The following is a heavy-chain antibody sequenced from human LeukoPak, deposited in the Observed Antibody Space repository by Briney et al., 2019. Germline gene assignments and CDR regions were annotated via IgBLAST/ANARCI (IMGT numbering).Heavy chain of an antibody. CDR1: GGSISSGGYY. V-gene: IGHV4-31*03. D-gene: IGHD3-22*01. Sequence: KPSETLSLTCTVSGGSISSGGYYWSWIRQHPGKGLEWIGYIYYSGSTYYNPSLKSRVTISVDTSKNQFSLKLSSVTAADTAVYYCASYDSSGYRPPFDYWGQGTLVTVSS. CDR3: ASYDSSGYRPPFDY. J-gene: IGHJ4*02. CDR2: IYYSGST.